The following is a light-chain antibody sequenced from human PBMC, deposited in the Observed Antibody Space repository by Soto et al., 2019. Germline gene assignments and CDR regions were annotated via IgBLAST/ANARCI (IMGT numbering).Light chain of an antibody. CDR1: SSDVGGYIY. CDR3: SSYPTSSTYV. CDR2: DVT. V-gene: IGLV2-14*01. J-gene: IGLJ1*01. Sequence: QSLLTQPASVSGSPGQSITISCTGTSSDVGGYIYVSWYQQHPGKAPKLMIYDVTSRPSGVSYRFSGSKSGNTASLTISGLQAEDEADYYCSSYPTSSTYVLGNGTKVTVL.